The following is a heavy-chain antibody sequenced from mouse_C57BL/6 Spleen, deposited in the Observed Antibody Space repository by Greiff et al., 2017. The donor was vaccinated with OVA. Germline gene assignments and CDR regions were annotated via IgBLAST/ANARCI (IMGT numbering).Heavy chain of an antibody. Sequence: VQLQQPGAELVKPGASVKMSCKASGYTFTSYWITWVKQRPGQGLEWIGDIYPGSGSTNYNEKFKSKATLTVDTSSSTAYMQLSSLTSEDSAVYYCARGDYDPSYAMDYWGQGTSVTVSS. CDR2: IYPGSGST. V-gene: IGHV1-55*01. CDR3: ARGDYDPSYAMDY. CDR1: GYTFTSYW. D-gene: IGHD2-4*01. J-gene: IGHJ4*01.